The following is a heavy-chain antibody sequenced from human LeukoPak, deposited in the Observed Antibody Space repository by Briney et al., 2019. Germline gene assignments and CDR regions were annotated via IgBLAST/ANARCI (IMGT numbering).Heavy chain of an antibody. D-gene: IGHD6-13*01. CDR1: GFTFSSYA. Sequence: PGGSLRLSCAASGFTFSSYAMSWVRQAPGKGLEWVSAISGSGGSTYYADSVKGRFTISRDNSKNTLYLQMNSLRAEDTAVYSCAKDFKYSSSWYVGYYFDYWGQGTLVTVSS. CDR3: AKDFKYSSSWYVGYYFDY. CDR2: ISGSGGST. J-gene: IGHJ4*02. V-gene: IGHV3-23*01.